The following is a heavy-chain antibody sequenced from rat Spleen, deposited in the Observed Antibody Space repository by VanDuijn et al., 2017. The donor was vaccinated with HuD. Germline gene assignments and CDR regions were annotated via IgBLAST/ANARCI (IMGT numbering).Heavy chain of an antibody. CDR3: TREDWVLDA. D-gene: IGHD1-6*01. CDR1: GFTFNNYW. V-gene: IGHV5-31*01. Sequence: EVQLVESDGGLVQPGRSLMLSCVASGFTFNNYWMTWIRQAPGKGLEWVASITNTGGTTYYPDSVMGRFTISRDNAMSTLYLQMNSLRSEDTATYYCTREDWVLDAWGQGTSVTVSS. J-gene: IGHJ4*01. CDR2: ITNTGGTT.